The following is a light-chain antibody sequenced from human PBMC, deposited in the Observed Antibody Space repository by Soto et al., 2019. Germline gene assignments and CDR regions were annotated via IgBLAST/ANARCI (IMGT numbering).Light chain of an antibody. Sequence: QSALTQPASVSGSPGQSITISCNGSSSDVGTYNYVSWYQQNPGKAPRLIIYEVSDRPSGVSNRFSGSKSGNTASLTISGLQAEDEADYFCTSYTSRSTVIFGGGTKLTVL. V-gene: IGLV2-14*01. CDR1: SSDVGTYNY. CDR3: TSYTSRSTVI. CDR2: EVS. J-gene: IGLJ2*01.